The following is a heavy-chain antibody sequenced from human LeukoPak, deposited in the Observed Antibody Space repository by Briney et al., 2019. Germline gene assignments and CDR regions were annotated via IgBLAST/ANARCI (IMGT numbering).Heavy chain of an antibody. V-gene: IGHV3-74*01. J-gene: IGHJ4*02. CDR2: INSDGSAT. CDR1: GFTFSDYW. D-gene: IGHD5-18*01. Sequence: GGSLRLSCAASGFTFSDYWMRWVRHAPRKGLVWVSRINSDGSATTYADSVKGRFTISRDNAKNTVYLQMNSLRAEDTAVYYCARVIVQLPDYWGQGTLVTVSS. CDR3: ARVIVQLPDY.